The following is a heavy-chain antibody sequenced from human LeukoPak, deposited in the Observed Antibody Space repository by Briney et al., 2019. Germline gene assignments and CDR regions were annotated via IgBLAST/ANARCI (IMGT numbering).Heavy chain of an antibody. CDR3: VRDRDTSGWLY. Sequence: GGSLRLSCAASGFTFTSYALHWVRQAPGKGLEWVTVISHDDKNRYYADSVKGRFTISRDNSKNTVYLQMNSLRVEDTAVYFCVRDRDTSGWLYWGQGTLVTVSS. CDR1: GFTFTSYA. J-gene: IGHJ4*02. D-gene: IGHD6-19*01. CDR2: ISHDDKNR. V-gene: IGHV3-30*04.